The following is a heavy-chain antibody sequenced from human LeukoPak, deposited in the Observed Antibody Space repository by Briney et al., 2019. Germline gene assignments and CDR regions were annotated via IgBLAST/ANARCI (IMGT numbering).Heavy chain of an antibody. CDR3: TRIFYYGTRGYYPDF. D-gene: IGHD3-22*01. CDR1: GFTFSDHH. CDR2: SKNKDDAYST. V-gene: IGHV3-72*01. Sequence: PGGSLRLSCAASGFTFSDHHMDWVRQAPGKGLEWIGRSKNKDDAYSTVYAASVKGRFTFSRDDPKNSLYLQMNSLTTEDTAVYYCTRIFYYGTRGYYPDFWGQGTLVSASS. J-gene: IGHJ4*02.